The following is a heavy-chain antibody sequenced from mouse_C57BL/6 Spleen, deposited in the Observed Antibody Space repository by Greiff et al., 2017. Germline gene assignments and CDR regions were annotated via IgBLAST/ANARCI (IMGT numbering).Heavy chain of an antibody. J-gene: IGHJ1*01. D-gene: IGHD3-1*01. CDR3: ARYSSRSYWYFDG. CDR1: GFTFSSYG. CDR2: ISSGGSYT. V-gene: IGHV5-6*01. Sequence: EVKVVESGGDLVKPGGSLKLSCAASGFTFSSYGMSWVRQTPDKRLEWVATISSGGSYTYYPDSVKGLFTISRDNATNTLYLQISSLNSEDTAMYYCARYSSRSYWYFDGWGPGTTVTVSS.